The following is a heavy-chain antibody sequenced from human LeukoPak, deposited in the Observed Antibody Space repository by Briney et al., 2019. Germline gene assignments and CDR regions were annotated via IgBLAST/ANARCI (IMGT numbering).Heavy chain of an antibody. CDR3: ARYRGSGLFDP. V-gene: IGHV3-7*05. CDR2: IKQDGSDK. J-gene: IGHJ5*02. Sequence: GGSLRLSCAASGFTFSSYWMTWVRQAPGKGLEWVANIKQDGSDKYYVDSAKGRFTVSRDNAKTSLYLQMNSLRAEDTAVYYCARYRGSGLFDPWGQGTLVTVSS. CDR1: GFTFSSYW. D-gene: IGHD3-10*01.